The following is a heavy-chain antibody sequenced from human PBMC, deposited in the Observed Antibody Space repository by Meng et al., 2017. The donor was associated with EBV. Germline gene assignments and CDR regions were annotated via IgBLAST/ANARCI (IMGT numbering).Heavy chain of an antibody. D-gene: IGHD6-19*01. V-gene: IGHV1-2*06. CDR3: ARVGIAVAGTGDY. CDR2: INPNSGGT. J-gene: IGHJ4*02. CDR1: EYTFTGYY. Sequence: QVQRGRSGAEVKKPGAQVKVSCKASEYTFTGYYIHWVRQAPGQGLEWMGRINPNSGGTNYAQKFQGRVTMTRDTSISTAYMELSRLRSDDTAVYYCARVGIAVAGTGDYWGQGTLVTVSS.